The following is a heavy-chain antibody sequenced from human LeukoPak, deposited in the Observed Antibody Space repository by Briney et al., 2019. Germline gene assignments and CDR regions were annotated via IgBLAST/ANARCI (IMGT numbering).Heavy chain of an antibody. J-gene: IGHJ5*02. CDR2: IKEDGSEK. Sequence: PGGSLRLSCAASGFTFTSYWMSWVRQAPGKGLEWVANIKEDGSEKYYVDSVKGRFTISRDNAKNSVSLQMNSLRAEDTAVYYCARGPPGRYCSSTSCNPDWFDPWGQGTLVTVSS. CDR1: GFTFTSYW. D-gene: IGHD2-2*01. CDR3: ARGPPGRYCSSTSCNPDWFDP. V-gene: IGHV3-7*01.